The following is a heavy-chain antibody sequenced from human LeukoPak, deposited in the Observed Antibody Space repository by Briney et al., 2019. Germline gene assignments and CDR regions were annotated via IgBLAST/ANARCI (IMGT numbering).Heavy chain of an antibody. CDR2: ISGSGGST. V-gene: IGHV3-23*01. J-gene: IGHJ4*02. Sequence: GGSLRLSCAASGFTFSSYAMSWVRQAPGKGLEWVSAISGSGGSTYYADSVKGRFTISRDNSKNTLYLQMNSLRAEDTAVYYCAKSRVWRSGSYRFDYWGQGTLVTVSS. D-gene: IGHD1-26*01. CDR1: GFTFSSYA. CDR3: AKSRVWRSGSYRFDY.